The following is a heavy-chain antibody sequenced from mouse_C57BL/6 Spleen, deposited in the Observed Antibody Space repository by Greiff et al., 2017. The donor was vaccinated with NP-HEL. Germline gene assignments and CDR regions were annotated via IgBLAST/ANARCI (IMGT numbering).Heavy chain of an antibody. CDR1: GYTFTSYW. D-gene: IGHD2-5*01. V-gene: IGHV1-69*01. CDR3: ARARSNYYFDY. CDR2: IDPSDSYT. Sequence: VQLQQSGAELVMPGASVKLSCKASGYTFTSYWMHWVKQRPGQGLEWIGEIDPSDSYTNYNQKFKGKSTLTVDKSSSTAYRQLSSLTSEDSAVYYGARARSNYYFDYWGQGTTLTVSS. J-gene: IGHJ2*01.